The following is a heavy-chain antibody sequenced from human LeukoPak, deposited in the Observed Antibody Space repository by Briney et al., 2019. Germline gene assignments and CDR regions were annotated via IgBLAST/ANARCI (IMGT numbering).Heavy chain of an antibody. J-gene: IGHJ3*02. CDR2: TYYRSKWYS. Sequence: SQTLSLTCAISGDSVSSNSAAWNWIRQSPSRGLEWLGRTYYRSKWYSDYAESVKSRITINPDTSKNQLSLQLNSVTPEDTAVYYCVRNSDSSNYYYLDAFDMWGQGTKVTVSS. D-gene: IGHD3-22*01. V-gene: IGHV6-1*01. CDR3: VRNSDSSNYYYLDAFDM. CDR1: GDSVSSNSAA.